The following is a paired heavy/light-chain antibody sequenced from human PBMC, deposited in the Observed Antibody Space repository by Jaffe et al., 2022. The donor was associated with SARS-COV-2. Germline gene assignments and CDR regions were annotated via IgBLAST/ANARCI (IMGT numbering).Heavy chain of an antibody. CDR2: IYWDDDK. CDR1: GFSFSSSGVG. V-gene: IGHV2-5*02. D-gene: IGHD6-6*01. J-gene: IGHJ5*01. CDR3: AHRRGYSNSKNWFDS. Sequence: QITLKESGPTLVKPTQTLTLTCTFSGFSFSSSGVGVGWIRQPPGKALEWLALIYWDDDKRYSPSLNSRLTITKDTSKNQVVLIMTNMDPVDTATYYCAHRRGYSNSKNWFDSWGQGTLVTVSS.
Light chain of an antibody. CDR1: QSISSY. Sequence: DIQMTQSPSSLSASVGDRVTITCRASQSISSYLNWYQQKPGKAPKVLIYAASNLETGVPSRFSGSGSGTDFTLTISSLQPEDFATYYCQQSYDTPITFGPGTKVDI. V-gene: IGKV1-39*01. CDR3: QQSYDTPIT. J-gene: IGKJ3*01. CDR2: AAS.